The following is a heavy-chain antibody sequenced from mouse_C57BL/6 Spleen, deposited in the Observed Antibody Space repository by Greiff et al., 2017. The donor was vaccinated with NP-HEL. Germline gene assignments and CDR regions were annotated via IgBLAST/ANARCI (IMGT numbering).Heavy chain of an antibody. Sequence: VQLQQSGAELVRPGTSVKMSCKASGYTFTNYWIGWAKQRPGDGLEWIGDIYPGGGYTNYNEKFKGKATLTADKSSSTAYMQFSSLTSEDSAIYYCARSLGNYAMDYWGQGTSVTVSS. CDR3: ARSLGNYAMDY. D-gene: IGHD4-1*01. J-gene: IGHJ4*01. CDR1: GYTFTNYW. V-gene: IGHV1-63*01. CDR2: IYPGGGYT.